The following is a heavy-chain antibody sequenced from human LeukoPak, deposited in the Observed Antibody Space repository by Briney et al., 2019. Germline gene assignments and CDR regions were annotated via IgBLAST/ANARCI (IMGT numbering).Heavy chain of an antibody. V-gene: IGHV3-53*01. CDR1: GFTVSSNY. Sequence: GGSLRLSCAASGFTVSSNYMSWVRQAPGKGLEWVSVIYSGGSTYYAGSVKGRFTISRDNSKNTLYLQMNSLRAEDTAVYYCAREYMYSSSWYSWGQGTLVTVSS. CDR2: IYSGGST. CDR3: AREYMYSSSWYS. D-gene: IGHD6-13*01. J-gene: IGHJ4*02.